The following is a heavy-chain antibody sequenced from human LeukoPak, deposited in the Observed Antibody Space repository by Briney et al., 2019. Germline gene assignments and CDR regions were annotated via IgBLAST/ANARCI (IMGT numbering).Heavy chain of an antibody. CDR1: GGTFSSYA. V-gene: IGHV1-69*13. CDR2: IIPIFGTA. CDR3: AREGTYYDSSGYYLY. J-gene: IGHJ4*02. Sequence: ASVKVSCKASGGTFSSYAISWVRQAPGQGLGWMGGIIPIFGTANYAQKFQGRVTITADESTSTAYMELSSLRSEDTAVYYCAREGTYYDSSGYYLYWGQGTLVTVSS. D-gene: IGHD3-22*01.